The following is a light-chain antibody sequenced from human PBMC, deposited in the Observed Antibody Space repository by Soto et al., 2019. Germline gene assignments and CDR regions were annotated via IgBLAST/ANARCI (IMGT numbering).Light chain of an antibody. CDR1: SSDVGGYNY. Sequence: QSALTQPRSVSGSPGQSVTIPCTGTSSDVGGYNYVSWYQQHPGKAPKLVIYDVSKRPSGVPDRFSGSKSGNTASLTISGLQGEDEADYYCCSDAGSYVFGTGTKLTVL. J-gene: IGLJ1*01. CDR2: DVS. V-gene: IGLV2-11*01. CDR3: CSDAGSYV.